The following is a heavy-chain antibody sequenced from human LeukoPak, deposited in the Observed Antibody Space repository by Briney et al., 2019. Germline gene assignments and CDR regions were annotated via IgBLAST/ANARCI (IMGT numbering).Heavy chain of an antibody. Sequence: GGSLRLSCAASGFTFDDYAMHWVRQAPGKGLEWVSLISWDGGSTYYADPVKGRFTISRDNSKNSLYLQMNSLRAEDTALYYCAKDEDGYNSFLDYWGQGTLVTVSS. D-gene: IGHD5-24*01. CDR1: GFTFDDYA. V-gene: IGHV3-43D*03. CDR2: ISWDGGST. J-gene: IGHJ4*02. CDR3: AKDEDGYNSFLDY.